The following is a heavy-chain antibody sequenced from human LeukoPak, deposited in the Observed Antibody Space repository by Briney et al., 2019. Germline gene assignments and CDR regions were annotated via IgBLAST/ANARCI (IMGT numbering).Heavy chain of an antibody. J-gene: IGHJ4*02. D-gene: IGHD1-26*01. Sequence: PSETLSLTCTVSGGSISSYYWSWIRQPPGKGLEWIGEVNHRGSTNLNPSLKSRVTLSVDTSKHQFSLRLTSVTAADAAVYYCASSVGSTDYWGQGTLVTVSS. CDR1: GGSISSYY. V-gene: IGHV4-34*01. CDR2: VNHRGST. CDR3: ASSVGSTDY.